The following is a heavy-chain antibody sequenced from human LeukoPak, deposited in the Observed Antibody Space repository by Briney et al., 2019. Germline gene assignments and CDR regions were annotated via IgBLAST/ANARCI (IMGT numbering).Heavy chain of an antibody. Sequence: SVKVSCKASGGTFSSYAISWVRQAPGQGLEWMGGIIPIFGTANYAQKFQDRVTITADKSPSTAYMELSSLRSEDTAVYYCASCYYYGSGSYYNKYYFDYGGQGTLVTVSS. CDR2: IIPIFGTA. J-gene: IGHJ4*02. V-gene: IGHV1-69*06. D-gene: IGHD3-10*01. CDR1: GGTFSSYA. CDR3: ASCYYYGSGSYYNKYYFDY.